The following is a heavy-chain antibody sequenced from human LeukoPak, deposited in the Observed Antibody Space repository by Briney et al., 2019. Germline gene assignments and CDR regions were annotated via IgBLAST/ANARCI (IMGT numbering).Heavy chain of an antibody. J-gene: IGHJ4*02. CDR2: ISGSAT. CDR1: GFTISSYA. CDR3: AKGPQVGSAYHPDY. Sequence: GGSLRLSCAASGFTISSYAMTWVRQAPGKGLEWVSLISGSATYYADPVKGRFTISRDNSKNTLYLEMKSLRVEDTALFYCAKGPQVGSAYHPDYWAQGTLVIVAS. D-gene: IGHD3-22*01. V-gene: IGHV3-23*01.